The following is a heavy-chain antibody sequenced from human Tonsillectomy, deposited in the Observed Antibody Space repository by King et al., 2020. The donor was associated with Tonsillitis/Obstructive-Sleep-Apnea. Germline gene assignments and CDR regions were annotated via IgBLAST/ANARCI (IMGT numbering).Heavy chain of an antibody. D-gene: IGHD3-10*01. CDR2: ISYDGSNK. V-gene: IGHV3-30*18. CDR3: AKGGTMVRGVTIHFDY. J-gene: IGHJ4*02. Sequence: VQLVESGGGVVQPGRSLRLSCAASGFTFSSDGMHWGRQAPGKGLEWGAVISYDGSNKYYADSVKGRFTISRENSKNTLYLQMNSLVAEDTAVYYCAKGGTMVRGVTIHFDYWGQGTLVTVSS. CDR1: GFTFSSDG.